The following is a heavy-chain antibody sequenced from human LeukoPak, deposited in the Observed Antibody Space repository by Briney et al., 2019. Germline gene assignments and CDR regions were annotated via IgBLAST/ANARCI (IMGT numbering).Heavy chain of an antibody. Sequence: GGSLRLSCAASGFTVSSNFLSWVRQAPGKGLEWVSVIYSGGSTYYADSVKGRFTISRDNAKNSLYLQMNSLRAEDTAVYYCAELGITMIGGVWGKGTTVTISS. CDR3: AELGITMIGGV. CDR1: GFTVSSNF. V-gene: IGHV3-53*01. J-gene: IGHJ6*04. D-gene: IGHD3-10*02. CDR2: IYSGGST.